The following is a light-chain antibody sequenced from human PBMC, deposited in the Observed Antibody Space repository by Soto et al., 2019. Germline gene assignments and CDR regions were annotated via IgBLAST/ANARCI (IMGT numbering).Light chain of an antibody. Sequence: EIVMTQSPVTLSVSPGEGVTLSCRASQSVYSNLAWYQQKPGQAPRLLIYDASARATDIPARFSGSGSGTDFTLTVSRLQSEDFAVYYCQQYNNGPLTFGGGTKVEIK. CDR2: DAS. CDR1: QSVYSN. J-gene: IGKJ4*01. CDR3: QQYNNGPLT. V-gene: IGKV3-15*01.